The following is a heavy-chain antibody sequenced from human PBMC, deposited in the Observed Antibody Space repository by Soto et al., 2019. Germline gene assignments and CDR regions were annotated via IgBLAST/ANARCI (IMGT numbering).Heavy chain of an antibody. Sequence: QVRLQESGPGLVKPSETMSLTCIVSGVSVSSGYCTWIRQSPGKGLEWIGYISHSGLRHYRASLQSRLTMTIETSKNQFSLKLTSVTAADTAIYYCATSNDPSPGCYSWGQGTLVTVAS. D-gene: IGHD3-10*01. V-gene: IGHV4-59*02. CDR1: GVSVSSGY. CDR3: ATSNDPSPGCYS. J-gene: IGHJ5*02. CDR2: ISHSGLR.